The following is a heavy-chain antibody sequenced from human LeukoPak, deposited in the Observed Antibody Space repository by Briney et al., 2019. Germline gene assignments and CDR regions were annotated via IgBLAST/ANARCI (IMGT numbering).Heavy chain of an antibody. V-gene: IGHV3-21*01. J-gene: IGHJ6*03. CDR2: ISTSSSYI. CDR1: GFTFSSYT. Sequence: GGSLRLSCAASGFTFSSYTMNWVRQAPGKGLEWVSFISTSSSYIYYADSVKGRFTISRDNAKNSLYLQMNSLRAEDTAVYYCARESGSGFYMDVWGKGTTVTVSS. CDR3: ARESGSGFYMDV. D-gene: IGHD5-12*01.